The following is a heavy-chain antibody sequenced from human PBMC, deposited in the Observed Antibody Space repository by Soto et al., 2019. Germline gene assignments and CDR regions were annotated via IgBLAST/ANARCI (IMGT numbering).Heavy chain of an antibody. J-gene: IGHJ4*02. V-gene: IGHV1-69*13. CDR2: IIPIFGTA. CDR3: ARSLVTTDYYGSGSEFDY. D-gene: IGHD3-10*01. CDR1: GGTFSSYA. Sequence: VASVKVSCKASGGTFSSYAISWVRQAPGQGLEWMGGIIPIFGTANYAQKFQGRVTITADESTSTAYMEPSSLRSEDTAVYYCARSLVTTDYYGSGSEFDYWGQGTLVTVSS.